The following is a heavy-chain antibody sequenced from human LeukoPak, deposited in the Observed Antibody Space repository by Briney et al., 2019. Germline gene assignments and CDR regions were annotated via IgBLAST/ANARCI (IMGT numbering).Heavy chain of an antibody. V-gene: IGHV3-7*01. J-gene: IGHJ4*02. CDR3: VRAIAAADGY. CDR1: GLTFSSYW. Sequence: GGSLRLSCEASGLTFSSYWMNWVRQAPGKGLEWVANIIQDGSKKYYLDSVKGRFTISRDNAKNSLYLQMNSLRAEDTAVYYCVRAIAAADGYWGQGTRVTVSS. D-gene: IGHD6-13*01. CDR2: IIQDGSKK.